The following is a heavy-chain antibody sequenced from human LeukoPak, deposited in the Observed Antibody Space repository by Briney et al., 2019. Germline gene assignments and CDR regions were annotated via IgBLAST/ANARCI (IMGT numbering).Heavy chain of an antibody. D-gene: IGHD4-17*01. V-gene: IGHV4-39*07. CDR1: GGSISSSGHY. CDR2: IYSNGNT. Sequence: SETLSLTCSVSGGSISSSGHYWGWIRQSPKKGLDWIGSIYSNGNTYYNPSVKSRVTISVDTSKNQFSLKLTSVTAAETAVYYCARSATVTTGYFDYWGQGALVTVSS. J-gene: IGHJ4*02. CDR3: ARSATVTTGYFDY.